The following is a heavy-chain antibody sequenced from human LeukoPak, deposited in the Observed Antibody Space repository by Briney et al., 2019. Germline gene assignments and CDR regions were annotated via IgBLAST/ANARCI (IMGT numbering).Heavy chain of an antibody. CDR3: ARGRYSSSSFDY. CDR1: GGSFSGYY. CDR2: INHSGST. V-gene: IGHV4-34*01. Sequence: SETLSLTCAVYGGSFSGYYWSWIRQPPGKGLERIGEINHSGSTNYNPSLKSRVTISVDTSKNQFSLKLSSVTAADTAVYYCARGRYSSSSFDYWGQGTLVTVSS. D-gene: IGHD6-13*01. J-gene: IGHJ4*02.